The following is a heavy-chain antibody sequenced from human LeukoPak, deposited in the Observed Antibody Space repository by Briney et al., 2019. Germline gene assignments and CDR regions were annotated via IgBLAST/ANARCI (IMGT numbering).Heavy chain of an antibody. V-gene: IGHV4-34*01. CDR3: ARGVGYASRNWFDP. CDR2: INHSGST. D-gene: IGHD2-2*01. CDR1: GGSFSGYY. J-gene: IGHJ5*02. Sequence: SETLSLTCAVYGGSFSGYYWSWIRQPPGKGLEWIGEINHSGSTNYNPSLKSRVTISVDTSKNQFSLKLSSVTTADTAVYYCARGVGYASRNWFDPWGHGILVTVSS.